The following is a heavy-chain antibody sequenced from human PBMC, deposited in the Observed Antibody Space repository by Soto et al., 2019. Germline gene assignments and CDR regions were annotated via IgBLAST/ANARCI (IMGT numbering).Heavy chain of an antibody. CDR3: EHHPYTYFSP. D-gene: IGHD2-2*02. J-gene: IGHJ5*02. CDR1: GFSLSTSGVG. Sequence: QITLKESGPTLVKPTQTLTLTCTFSGFSLSTSGVGVGWIRQPPGKALEWLALIYWDDDKRYSPSLKSRLALTQEPSNIQVVLTMPNLDPMDTAAYYCEHHPYTYFSPWGHGTLVIVSS. V-gene: IGHV2-5*02. CDR2: IYWDDDK.